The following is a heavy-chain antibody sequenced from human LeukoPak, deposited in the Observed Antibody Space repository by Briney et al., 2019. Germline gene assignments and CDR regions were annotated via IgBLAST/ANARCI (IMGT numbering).Heavy chain of an antibody. CDR2: IRSKAYGGTT. CDR3: TRDVGLDSGSYLGSLFDY. D-gene: IGHD3-10*01. CDR1: GFTFGDYA. J-gene: IGHJ4*02. Sequence: GRSLRLSCTASGFTFGDYAMSWVRQAPGKGLEWVGFIRSKAYGGTTEYAASVKGRFTISRDDSKSIAYLQMNSLKTKDTAVYYCTRDVGLDSGSYLGSLFDYWGQGTLVTVSS. V-gene: IGHV3-49*04.